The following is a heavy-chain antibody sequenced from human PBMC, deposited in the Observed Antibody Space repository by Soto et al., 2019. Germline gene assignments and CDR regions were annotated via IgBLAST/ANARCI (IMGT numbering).Heavy chain of an antibody. D-gene: IGHD3-10*01. J-gene: IGHJ2*01. CDR1: GGSFSGYY. Sequence: QVQLQQWGAGLLKPSETLSLTCAVYGGSFSGYYWSWIRQPPGKGLEWIGEINHSGSTNYNPSLKSRVTISVDTSKNQFSLKLSSVTAADTAVYYCAREVKKVVRGDWYFDLWGRGTLVTVSS. V-gene: IGHV4-34*01. CDR3: AREVKKVVRGDWYFDL. CDR2: INHSGST.